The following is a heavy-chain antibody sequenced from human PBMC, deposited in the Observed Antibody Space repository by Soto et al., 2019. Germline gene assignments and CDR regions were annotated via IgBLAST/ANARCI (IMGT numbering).Heavy chain of an antibody. V-gene: IGHV3-21*01. CDR2: ISSSSAYI. D-gene: IGHD1-1*01. Sequence: GGSLRLSCAASGFTFSSYSMTWVRQAPGKGLEWVSTISSSSAYIYYADSVKGRFSISRDNAKNSLYLQMNSLRAEDTAVYYCATDQLSLLNYDYWGQGTLVTVSS. CDR1: GFTFSSYS. CDR3: ATDQLSLLNYDY. J-gene: IGHJ4*02.